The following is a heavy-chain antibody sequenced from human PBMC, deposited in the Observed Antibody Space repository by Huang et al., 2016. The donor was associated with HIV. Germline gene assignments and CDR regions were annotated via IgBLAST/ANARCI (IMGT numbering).Heavy chain of an antibody. CDR1: GYVFTTVG. D-gene: IGHD1-26*01. CDR3: ARDEWDPLQNWFDP. J-gene: IGHJ5*02. V-gene: IGHV1-18*01. CDR2: SSGYDGNT. Sequence: QVQLVQSGTEVRGPGASVRVSCKASGYVFTTVGINWVRQAPAQGLEWMGWSSGYDGNTNHAQNCRGRATLTVDTSATRDYMELRNLKSDDTAVYYCARDEWDPLQNWFDPWGQGTLVSVSS.